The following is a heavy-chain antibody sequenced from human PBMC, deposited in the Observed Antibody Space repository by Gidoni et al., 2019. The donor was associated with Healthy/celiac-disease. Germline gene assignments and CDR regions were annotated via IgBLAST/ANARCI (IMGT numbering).Heavy chain of an antibody. J-gene: IGHJ6*02. CDR2: ISWNSGSI. CDR1: GFTFDDYA. V-gene: IGHV3-9*01. D-gene: IGHD4-4*01. Sequence: EVQLVESGGGLVQPGRSLRLSCAASGFTFDDYAMHWVRQAPGKGLEWVSGISWNSGSIGYADSVKGRFTISRDNAKNSLYLQMNSLRAEDTALYYCAKGTSGSNYVFASGMDVWGQGTTVTVSS. CDR3: AKGTSGSNYVFASGMDV.